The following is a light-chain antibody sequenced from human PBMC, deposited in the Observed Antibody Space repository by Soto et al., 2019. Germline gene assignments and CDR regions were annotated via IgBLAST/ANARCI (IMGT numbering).Light chain of an antibody. CDR1: SGSIANNF. J-gene: IGLJ3*02. Sequence: NFMLTQPHSVSESPGKTVTMSCTRSSGSIANNFVQWYQQRPGSSPTTVIYKDNQRPSGLPDRFSGSIDSSSNSASLSISGLKTEDEADYYCQSYDNNNHWVFGGGTKLTVL. CDR2: KDN. CDR3: QSYDNNNHWV. V-gene: IGLV6-57*01.